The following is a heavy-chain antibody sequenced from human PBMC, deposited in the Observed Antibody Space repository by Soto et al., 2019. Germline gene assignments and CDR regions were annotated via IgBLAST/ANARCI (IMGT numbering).Heavy chain of an antibody. CDR1: GYTFTSYG. J-gene: IGHJ6*02. CDR3: ARGGDVNYYHGMDV. D-gene: IGHD5-12*01. V-gene: IGHV1-18*01. Sequence: VRLVQSGGEVKKPGASVKLSCTASGYTFTSYGISWVRQAPGQGLEWMGWISAYNGKTNYAQNVQGRVTMTTDTSTRTACMDLRSLRSDDTAVYYCARGGDVNYYHGMDVWGQGTTVTVSS. CDR2: ISAYNGKT.